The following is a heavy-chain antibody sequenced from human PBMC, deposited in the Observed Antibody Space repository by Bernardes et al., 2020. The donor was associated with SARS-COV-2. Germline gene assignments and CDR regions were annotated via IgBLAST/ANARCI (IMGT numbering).Heavy chain of an antibody. CDR3: ARVNTGGFGDAGGLDV. Sequence: ASVKVSCKASGYTFIGYYIHWVRQAPGQGLEWMGWIDPRSDRTQSAEKFQGRLMLTSDTSMKTVYMHLGSLASADTAIYYCARVNTGGFGDAGGLDVWGQGTTVAVSS. D-gene: IGHD3-16*01. CDR1: GYTFIGYY. J-gene: IGHJ6*02. V-gene: IGHV1-2*02. CDR2: IDPRSDRT.